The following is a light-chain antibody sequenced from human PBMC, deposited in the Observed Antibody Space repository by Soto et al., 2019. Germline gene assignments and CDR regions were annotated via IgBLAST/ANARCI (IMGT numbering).Light chain of an antibody. J-gene: IGKJ4*01. CDR1: ESVSNN. V-gene: IGKV3-15*01. Sequence: EIVMTQSPATLSVSPGERVTLSCRASESVSNNVAWYQQKPGQAPRLLIYHAITRATGIPARFSGSGSGTELTLTISSLQSEDFAIYYCQQYNNWPLTFGGGTKLEI. CDR3: QQYNNWPLT. CDR2: HAI.